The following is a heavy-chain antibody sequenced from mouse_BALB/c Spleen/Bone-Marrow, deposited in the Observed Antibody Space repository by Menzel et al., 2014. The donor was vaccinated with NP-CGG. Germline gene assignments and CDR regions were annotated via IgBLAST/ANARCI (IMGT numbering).Heavy chain of an antibody. CDR2: IDPANGNT. J-gene: IGHJ3*01. D-gene: IGHD2-1*01. CDR3: ARNGNYGAWFAY. Sequence: VQLLQSGAELVKPGASVKLSCTASGFYIKDTYMHWVKQRPEQGLEWIGRIDPANGNTKYDLKFQGKATITADTSSNTAYLQIRSVTSVDTAVYYCARNGNYGAWFAYWGQGTLVTVSA. V-gene: IGHV14-3*02. CDR1: GFYIKDTY.